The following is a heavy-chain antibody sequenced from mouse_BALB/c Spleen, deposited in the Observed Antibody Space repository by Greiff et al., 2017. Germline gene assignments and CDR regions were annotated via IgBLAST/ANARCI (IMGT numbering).Heavy chain of an antibody. CDR3: ARPIYDGYPYFGY. CDR1: GYTFTDYA. V-gene: IGHV1S137*01. D-gene: IGHD2-3*01. J-gene: IGHJ2*01. CDR2: ISTYYGDA. Sequence: VKLQESGAELVRPGVSVKISCKGSGYTFTDYAMHWVKQSHAKSLEWIGVISTYYGDASYNQKFKGKATMTVDKSSSTAYMELARLTSEDSAIYYCARPIYDGYPYFGYWGQGTTLTVSS.